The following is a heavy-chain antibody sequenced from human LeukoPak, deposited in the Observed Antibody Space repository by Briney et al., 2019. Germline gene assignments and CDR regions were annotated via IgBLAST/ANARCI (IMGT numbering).Heavy chain of an antibody. CDR1: GFLFSSYA. J-gene: IGHJ4*02. CDR3: AKGVVGYCSSTDCRAYDN. Sequence: GGSLRLSCAASGFLFSSYATNWGRQAPGEGLGWVSAISGSGDGTYYADSVKGRFTLSRDNFKNTPYLQKNKLRAEDSAVYYCAKGVVGYCSSTDCRAYDNWGQGTLVTVSS. D-gene: IGHD2-2*01. CDR2: ISGSGDGT. V-gene: IGHV3-23*01.